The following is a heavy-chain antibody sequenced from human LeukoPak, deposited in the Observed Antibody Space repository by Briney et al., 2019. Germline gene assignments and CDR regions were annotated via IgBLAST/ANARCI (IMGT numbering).Heavy chain of an antibody. J-gene: IGHJ4*02. CDR3: AKGTVRSCSGPSCYPLDS. CDR1: GFTFSSYA. Sequence: GGSLRLSCAASGFTFSSYAMTWVRQAPVKGLEWLSVVTDTGGNTYHADSVKGRFTISRDNSKNTVYLEMNSLRVEDTAVYYCAKGTVRSCSGPSCYPLDSWGQGTLVTVST. CDR2: VTDTGGNT. D-gene: IGHD2-15*01. V-gene: IGHV3-23*01.